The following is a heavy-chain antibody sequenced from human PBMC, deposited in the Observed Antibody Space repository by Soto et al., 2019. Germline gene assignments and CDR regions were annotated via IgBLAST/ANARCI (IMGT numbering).Heavy chain of an antibody. Sequence: EVQLVESGGGLVKPGGSLRLSCAASGFTFSSYSMNWVRQAPGKGLEWVSSISSSSSYIYYADSVKGRFTTSRDNAKNSLYLQRNRLRAEDTAVYYCSRYQPGYSSGYGLGYWGQGTLVTVSS. D-gene: IGHD5-18*01. CDR1: GFTFSSYS. CDR2: ISSSSSYI. J-gene: IGHJ4*02. V-gene: IGHV3-21*01. CDR3: SRYQPGYSSGYGLGY.